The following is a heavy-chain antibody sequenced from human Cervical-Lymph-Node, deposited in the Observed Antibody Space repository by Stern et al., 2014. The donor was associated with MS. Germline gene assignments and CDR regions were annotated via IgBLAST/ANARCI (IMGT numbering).Heavy chain of an antibody. CDR2: IIPMLDLP. Sequence: VQLVQSGAEVKTPGSSVRVSCKASGGTFNTYTVYWVRQAPGQGLEWMGKIIPMLDLPVYAQRFQGRVTIPLDKSTSTAYIDLNSLTSEDTAVYYCARPRGREAASALDYWGQGTLVTVSS. D-gene: IGHD2-15*01. CDR3: ARPRGREAASALDY. J-gene: IGHJ4*02. CDR1: GGTFNTYT. V-gene: IGHV1-69*09.